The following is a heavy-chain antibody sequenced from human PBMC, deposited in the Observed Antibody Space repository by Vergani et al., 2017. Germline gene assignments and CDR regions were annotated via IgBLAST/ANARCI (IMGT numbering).Heavy chain of an antibody. V-gene: IGHV3-9*01. CDR3: AKGVGYSSFDY. CDR1: GFTLDDYA. CDR2: ISWNSGSI. D-gene: IGHD6-13*01. Sequence: EVQLVESGGGLVQPGRSLRLSCAASGFTLDDYAMHWVRQAPGKGLEWVSGISWNSGSIGYADSVKGRFTISRDNAKNSLYLQMNSLRAEDTALYYCAKGVGYSSFDYWGQGTLVTVSS. J-gene: IGHJ4*02.